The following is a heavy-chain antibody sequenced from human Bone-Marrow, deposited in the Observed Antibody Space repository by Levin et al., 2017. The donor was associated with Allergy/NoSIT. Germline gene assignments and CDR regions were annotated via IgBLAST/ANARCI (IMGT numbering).Heavy chain of an antibody. CDR1: GYSFTSYW. Sequence: GESLKISCQGSGYSFTSYWIGWVRQMPGKGLEWMGIIYPGDSDTGYSPSFQGQVTISADKSISTAYLQWSSLKASDTAMYYCARFGNTYCGGDCYSHFAYWGQGTLVTVSS. J-gene: IGHJ4*02. CDR3: ARFGNTYCGGDCYSHFAY. CDR2: IYPGDSDT. D-gene: IGHD2-21*02. V-gene: IGHV5-51*01.